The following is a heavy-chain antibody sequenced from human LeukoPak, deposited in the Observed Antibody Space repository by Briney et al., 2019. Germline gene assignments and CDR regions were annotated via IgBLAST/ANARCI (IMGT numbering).Heavy chain of an antibody. D-gene: IGHD2-2*01. CDR1: GGSISSYY. J-gene: IGHJ6*03. V-gene: IGHV4-4*07. Sequence: SETLSLTCTVSGGSISSYYWSWIRQPAGKGLEWIGRIYTSGSTNYNPSLKSRVTMSVDTSKNQFSLKLSSVTAADTAVCYCARTLRYCSSTSCYYYYYYMDVWGKGTTVTVSS. CDR2: IYTSGST. CDR3: ARTLRYCSSTSCYYYYYYMDV.